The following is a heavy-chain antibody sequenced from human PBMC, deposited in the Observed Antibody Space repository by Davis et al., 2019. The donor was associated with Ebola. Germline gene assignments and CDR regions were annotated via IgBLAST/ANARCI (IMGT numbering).Heavy chain of an antibody. CDR2: IKQDGSEK. Sequence: GGSLRLSCAASGFSFSSYSMNWVRQAPGKGLEWVAIIKQDGSEKYYVDSVKGRFTISRDNSKNTLYLQMNSLRAEDTAVYYCAREIDSSDDYWGQGTLVTVSS. D-gene: IGHD3-22*01. CDR3: AREIDSSDDY. CDR1: GFSFSSYS. V-gene: IGHV3-7*01. J-gene: IGHJ4*02.